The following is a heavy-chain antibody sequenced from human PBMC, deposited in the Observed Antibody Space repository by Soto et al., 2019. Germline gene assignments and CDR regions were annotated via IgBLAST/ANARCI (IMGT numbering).Heavy chain of an antibody. V-gene: IGHV3-30*03. J-gene: IGHJ6*02. CDR1: GFTFSSYG. CDR2: ISYDGSNK. Sequence: GGSLRLSCAASGFTFSSYGMHWVRQAPGKGLEWVAVISYDGSNKYYADSVKGRFTISRDNSKNTLYLQMNSLRAEDTAVYYCARDDEQLGLYYYGMDVWGQGTTVTVSS. CDR3: ARDDEQLGLYYYGMDV. D-gene: IGHD6-13*01.